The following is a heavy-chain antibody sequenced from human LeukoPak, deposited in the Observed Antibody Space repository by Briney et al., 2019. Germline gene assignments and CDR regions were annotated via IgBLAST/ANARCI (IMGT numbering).Heavy chain of an antibody. CDR3: ARVRYGGNIDY. CDR2: INPSDTNT. D-gene: IGHD4-23*01. CDR1: RYTLSGHY. J-gene: IGHJ4*02. V-gene: IGHV1-46*01. Sequence: ASVKDSCKASRYTLSGHYMHWVRPAPRQGLELMGIINPSDTNTAYAQKFQGRVTMTRDTYTGTAYMELSSLRSEDTAVYYCARVRYGGNIDYWGQGTLVTVSS.